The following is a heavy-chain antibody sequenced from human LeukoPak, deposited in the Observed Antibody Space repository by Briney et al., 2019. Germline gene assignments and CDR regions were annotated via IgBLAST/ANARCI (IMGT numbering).Heavy chain of an antibody. CDR3: ARSYVGAGRYFDY. D-gene: IGHD1-26*01. J-gene: IGHJ4*02. V-gene: IGHV3-23*01. Sequence: GGSLRLSCAASGFTFSTYAMSWVRQAPGKGLEWVSAISGGGGDIYYADSVKGRFTISRDNSKNTLYLQMNSLRAEDTAVYYCARSYVGAGRYFDYWGQGTLVTVSS. CDR1: GFTFSTYA. CDR2: ISGGGGDI.